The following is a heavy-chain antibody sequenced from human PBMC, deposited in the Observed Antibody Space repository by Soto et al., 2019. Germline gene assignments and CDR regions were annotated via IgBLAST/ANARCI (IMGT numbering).Heavy chain of an antibody. CDR1: GGSISSGGYY. V-gene: IGHV4-31*01. CDR3: ARGRVVVAAKDAFDI. J-gene: IGHJ3*02. CDR2: IYYSGST. D-gene: IGHD2-15*01. Sequence: QVQLQESGPGLVKPSQTLSLTCTVSGGSISSGGYYWSWIRQHPGKGLEWIGYIYYSGSTYYNPSLQSPVTIAVDTPKNPFSLKLSYVTGADTAVYYCARGRVVVAAKDAFDIWGQGTMVTVSS.